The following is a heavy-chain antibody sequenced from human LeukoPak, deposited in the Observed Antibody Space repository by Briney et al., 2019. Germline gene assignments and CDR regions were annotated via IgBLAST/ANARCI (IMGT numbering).Heavy chain of an antibody. J-gene: IGHJ4*02. CDR1: GFTFTTYA. D-gene: IGHD3-22*01. CDR2: ISGSGGAT. V-gene: IGHV3-23*01. CDR3: AKDLYYDSSGYLPYHFDY. Sequence: GGSLRLSCAASGFTFTTYAMSWVRQAPGEGLEWVSAISGSGGATYYADSVKGRFTISRDNSKNTLYMRMNSLRAEDTAVYYCAKDLYYDSSGYLPYHFDYWGQGTLVTVSS.